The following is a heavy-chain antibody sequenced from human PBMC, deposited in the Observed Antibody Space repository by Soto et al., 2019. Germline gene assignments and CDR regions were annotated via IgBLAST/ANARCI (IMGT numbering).Heavy chain of an antibody. CDR1: GGTFSSHT. J-gene: IGHJ4*02. CDR2: IIPILGIA. D-gene: IGHD3-3*01. Sequence: SVKVSCKASGGTFSSHTISWVRQAPGQGLEWMGRIIPILGIANYAQKFQGRVTITADKSTSTAYMELSSLRSEDMAVYYCARGVLEWLLFAYWGQGTLVTVSS. V-gene: IGHV1-69*02. CDR3: ARGVLEWLLFAY.